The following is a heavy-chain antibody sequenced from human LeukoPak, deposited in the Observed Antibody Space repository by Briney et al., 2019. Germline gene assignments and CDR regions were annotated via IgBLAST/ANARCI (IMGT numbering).Heavy chain of an antibody. CDR3: AKGDYVWGSYRPVGY. J-gene: IGHJ4*02. CDR2: IRYDGSNK. D-gene: IGHD3-16*02. V-gene: IGHV3-30*02. Sequence: GGSLRLSCAASGFTFSSYGMHWVRQAPGKGLEWVAFIRYDGSNKHYADSVKGRFTISRDNSKNTLYLQMNSLRAEDTAVYYCAKGDYVWGSYRPVGYWGQGTLVTVSS. CDR1: GFTFSSYG.